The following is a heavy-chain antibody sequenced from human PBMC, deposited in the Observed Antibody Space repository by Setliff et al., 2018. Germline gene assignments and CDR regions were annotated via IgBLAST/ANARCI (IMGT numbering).Heavy chain of an antibody. CDR3: ARDPAGWDTAMVNWFDP. J-gene: IGHJ5*02. Sequence: PGGSLRLSCAASGFTFSDYYMSWIRQAPGKGLEWVSYISSSGSTIYYADSVKGRFTISRDNAKNSLYLQMNSLRAEDTAVYYRARDPAGWDTAMVNWFDPWGQGTLVTVSS. V-gene: IGHV3-11*01. D-gene: IGHD5-18*01. CDR2: ISSSGSTI. CDR1: GFTFSDYY.